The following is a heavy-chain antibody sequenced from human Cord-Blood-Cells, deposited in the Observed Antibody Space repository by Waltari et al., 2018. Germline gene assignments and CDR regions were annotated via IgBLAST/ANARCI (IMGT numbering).Heavy chain of an antibody. Sequence: QVQLQESGPGLVKPSGTLSLTCAVSGGSISSSTWWSWVRQPPGKGLEWIGEIYHSGSTNYNPSLKSRVTISVDKSKNQFSLKLSSVTAADTAVYYCARGGVIAVAVNGAGAFDIWGQGTMVTVSS. CDR1: GGSISSSTW. CDR3: ARGGVIAVAVNGAGAFDI. V-gene: IGHV4-4*02. D-gene: IGHD6-19*01. CDR2: IYHSGST. J-gene: IGHJ3*02.